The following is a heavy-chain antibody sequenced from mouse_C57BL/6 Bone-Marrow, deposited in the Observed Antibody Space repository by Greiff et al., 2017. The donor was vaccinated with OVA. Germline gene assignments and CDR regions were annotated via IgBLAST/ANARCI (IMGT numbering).Heavy chain of an antibody. CDR1: GYTFTNYW. Sequence: VKLQQSGAELVRPGTSVKMSCKASGYTFTNYWIGWAKQRPGHGLEWIGDIYPGGGYTNYNEKFKGKATLTADKSSSTAYMQFSSLTSEDSAIYYCARHNYSNYGAMDYWGQGTSVTVSS. CDR2: IYPGGGYT. CDR3: ARHNYSNYGAMDY. V-gene: IGHV1-63*01. D-gene: IGHD2-5*01. J-gene: IGHJ4*01.